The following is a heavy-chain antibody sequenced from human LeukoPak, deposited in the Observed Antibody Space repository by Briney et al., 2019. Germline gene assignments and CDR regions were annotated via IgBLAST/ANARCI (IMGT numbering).Heavy chain of an antibody. Sequence: GGSLRLSCGASGFTFSPFWMHWVRQSPGKRLVWVSRINHDGSDAIYADSVKGRFAISRDNAKNTLYLQMNSLRADDTAVYYCARGGYSHAFDIWGQGTTVTVSS. CDR3: ARGGYSHAFDI. D-gene: IGHD2-21*01. V-gene: IGHV3-74*01. CDR1: GFTFSPFW. J-gene: IGHJ3*02. CDR2: INHDGSDA.